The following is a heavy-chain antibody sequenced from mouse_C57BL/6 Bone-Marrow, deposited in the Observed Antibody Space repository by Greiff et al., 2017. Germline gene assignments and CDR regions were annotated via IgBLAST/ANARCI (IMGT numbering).Heavy chain of an antibody. CDR3: TGGGNPGLDY. CDR2: ISYDGGT. Sequence: VQLKESGPGLVKPSQSLSLTCSATGYSITSCYYWNWIRQSPGNKSEWMGNISYDGGTNSNPSSKNQTPITRDTSQNQFFLKLNSVTTEDATAYYCTGGGNPGLDYWGQGTTLTVSS. V-gene: IGHV3-6*01. CDR1: GYSITSCYY. D-gene: IGHD2-1*01. J-gene: IGHJ2*01.